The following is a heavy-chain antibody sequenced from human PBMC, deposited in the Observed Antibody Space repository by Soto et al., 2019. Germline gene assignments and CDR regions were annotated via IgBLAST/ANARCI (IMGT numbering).Heavy chain of an antibody. J-gene: IGHJ3*02. CDR3: ARGRVVVAATPSDFDI. Sequence: VKVSCKASGGTFSSYTISWVRQAPGQGLEWMGRIIPILGIANYAQKFQGRVTITADKSTSTAYMELSSLRSEDTAVYYCARGRVVVAATPSDFDIWGQGTMVTVSS. V-gene: IGHV1-69*02. CDR2: IIPILGIA. CDR1: GGTFSSYT. D-gene: IGHD2-15*01.